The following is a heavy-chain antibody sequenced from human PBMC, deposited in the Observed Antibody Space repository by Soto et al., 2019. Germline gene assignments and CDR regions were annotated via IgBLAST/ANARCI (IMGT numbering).Heavy chain of an antibody. D-gene: IGHD2-8*02. J-gene: IGHJ4*02. CDR2: IKTNIDGGAT. CDR1: GFSFTSAW. Sequence: EVQLVESGGGLVKPGGSLRLSCAASGFSFTSAWMNWVHQIPGKGLEWVGRIKTNIDGGATDYSAPVKGRFTISRDDSKDTVYLQMNSLKTEDTAVYYCTTGRGGNAYVPGAYWGQGALVTVSS. CDR3: TTGRGGNAYVPGAY. V-gene: IGHV3-15*07.